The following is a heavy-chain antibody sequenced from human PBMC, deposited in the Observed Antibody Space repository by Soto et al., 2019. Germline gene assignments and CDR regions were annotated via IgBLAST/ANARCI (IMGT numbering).Heavy chain of an antibody. CDR2: IIPIFGTA. Sequence: GAAVKVSCKASGCTFSSYAISWVRQAPGQGLEWMGGIIPIFGTANYAQKFQGRVTITADESTSTAYMELSSLRSEDTAVYYCARDPTDYYDSSGYYSDAFDIWGQGTMVTVSS. D-gene: IGHD3-22*01. CDR3: ARDPTDYYDSSGYYSDAFDI. V-gene: IGHV1-69*13. J-gene: IGHJ3*02. CDR1: GCTFSSYA.